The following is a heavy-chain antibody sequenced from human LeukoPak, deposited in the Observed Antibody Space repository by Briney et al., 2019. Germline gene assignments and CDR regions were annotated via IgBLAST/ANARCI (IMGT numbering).Heavy chain of an antibody. Sequence: GGSLRLSCAASGFTVSSNYMSWVRQAPGKGLEWVSVIYSGGSTYYADSVKGRFTISRHNSKNTLYLQMNSLRAEDTAVYYCARSDCSGGCCYSSFWGQGTLVTVSS. V-gene: IGHV3-53*04. CDR2: IYSGGST. J-gene: IGHJ4*02. D-gene: IGHD2-15*01. CDR1: GFTVSSNY. CDR3: ARSDCSGGCCYSSF.